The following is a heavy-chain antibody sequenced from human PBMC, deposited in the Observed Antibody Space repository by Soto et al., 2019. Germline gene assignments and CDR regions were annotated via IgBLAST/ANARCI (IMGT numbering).Heavy chain of an antibody. J-gene: IGHJ5*02. CDR3: ARGRRANFAP. D-gene: IGHD6-25*01. Sequence: QVQLVQSGAEVKKPGASVRVSCKTSGYTFTNYDIMWVRRVAGQGLEWMGWVNPNSGNTGYAQKFQDRVTMTRDRFISNAYMELRSLTYEDTAVYYCARGRRANFAPWGQGTLVTVSS. CDR2: VNPNSGNT. CDR1: GYTFTNYD. V-gene: IGHV1-8*01.